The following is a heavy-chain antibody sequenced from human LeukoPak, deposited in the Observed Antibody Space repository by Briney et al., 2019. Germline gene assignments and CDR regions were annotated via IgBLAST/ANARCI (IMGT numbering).Heavy chain of an antibody. CDR1: GYTFTGYY. J-gene: IGHJ4*02. V-gene: IGHV1-2*02. Sequence: ASVKVSCKASGYTFTGYYMHWVRQAPGQGRAWMGWINPNSGGTNYAQKFQGRVTMTRDTSISTAYMELSRLRSDDTAVYYCARDLYDSSGYPYWGQGTLVTVFS. D-gene: IGHD3-22*01. CDR3: ARDLYDSSGYPY. CDR2: INPNSGGT.